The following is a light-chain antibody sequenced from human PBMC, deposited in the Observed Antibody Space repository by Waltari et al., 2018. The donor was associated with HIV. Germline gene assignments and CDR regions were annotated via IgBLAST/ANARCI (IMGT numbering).Light chain of an antibody. V-gene: IGLV2-14*03. CDR3: SSYTSSSTYV. J-gene: IGLJ1*01. CDR2: DVS. CDR1: SSHVGGYKY. Sequence: QSALTQPASVSGSPGQSITISCTGTSSHVGGYKYFSWYQQHPGKAPKLMIYDVSNRPSGVSNCFSGSKSGNTASLTISGLQAEDEADYYCSSYTSSSTYVFGTGTKVTVL.